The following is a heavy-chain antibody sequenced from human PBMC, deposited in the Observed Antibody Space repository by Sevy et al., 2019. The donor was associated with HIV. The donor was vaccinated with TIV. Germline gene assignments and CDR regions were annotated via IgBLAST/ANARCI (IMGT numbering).Heavy chain of an antibody. J-gene: IGHJ4*02. CDR3: AKKMGGGSGMAFLVDF. CDR2: ISGTGDYT. Sequence: GGCLSLSCAASGFTFNSFAMGWVRQAPGKGLDWISVISGTGDYTYYADSVKGRFTIARGNSKNTLFLQMNSLRAEDTAIFYCAKKMGGGSGMAFLVDFWGQGTLVTVSS. V-gene: IGHV3-23*01. D-gene: IGHD5-18*01. CDR1: GFTFNSFA.